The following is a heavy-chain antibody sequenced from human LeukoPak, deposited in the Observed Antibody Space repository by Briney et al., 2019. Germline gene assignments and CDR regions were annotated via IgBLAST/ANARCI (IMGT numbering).Heavy chain of an antibody. D-gene: IGHD3-10*01. CDR1: GFTFSNYA. Sequence: GGSLRLSCAASGFTFSNYAMLWVRQGPGKGLEWVAIMSNDGSNEKYADSVRGRFTISRDNSKNTLYVQMNSLRSEDTAVYYCARGTGSGSYIIDYWGQGILVTVSS. CDR3: ARGTGSGSYIIDY. V-gene: IGHV3-30*04. J-gene: IGHJ4*02. CDR2: MSNDGSNE.